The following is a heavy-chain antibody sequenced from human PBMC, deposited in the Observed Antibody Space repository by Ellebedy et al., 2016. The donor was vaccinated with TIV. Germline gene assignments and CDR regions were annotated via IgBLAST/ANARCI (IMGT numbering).Heavy chain of an antibody. Sequence: GESLKISCAASGLTFSSYAMSWVRQAPGKGLEWVSAINGNGANTYYADSVKGRFTISRDNSKNTLYLQGNSLRAEDTAIYFCAKHPAVGSYYYMDVWGKGTTVTVSS. D-gene: IGHD3-10*01. J-gene: IGHJ6*03. CDR3: AKHPAVGSYYYMDV. CDR1: GLTFSSYA. V-gene: IGHV3-23*01. CDR2: INGNGANT.